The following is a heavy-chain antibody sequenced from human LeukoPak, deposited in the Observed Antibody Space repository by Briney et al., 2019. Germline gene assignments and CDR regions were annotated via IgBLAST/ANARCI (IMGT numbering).Heavy chain of an antibody. CDR2: ISSSSSYI. V-gene: IGHV3-21*01. Sequence: GGSLRLSCAASGFTFSSYSMNWVRQAPGKGLEWVSSISSSSSYIYYADSVKGRFTISRDNAKNSLYLQMNSLRAEDTAVYYCARARGYSYGYSDYWGRGTLVTVSS. D-gene: IGHD5-18*01. CDR1: GFTFSSYS. J-gene: IGHJ4*02. CDR3: ARARGYSYGYSDY.